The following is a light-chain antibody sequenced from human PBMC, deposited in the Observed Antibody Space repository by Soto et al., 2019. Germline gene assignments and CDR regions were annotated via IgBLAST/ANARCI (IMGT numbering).Light chain of an antibody. CDR2: EDR. CDR1: ELGDKY. CDR3: QAWDSSTVV. V-gene: IGLV3-1*01. J-gene: IGLJ2*01. Sequence: SYELTQPPSVSVSPGQTASITCSGDELGDKYACWYQQKPGQSPVLVMYEDRKRPSGIPERFSGSNSGNTATLTISGTQAMDEGDYYCQAWDSSTVVFGGGTKVTVL.